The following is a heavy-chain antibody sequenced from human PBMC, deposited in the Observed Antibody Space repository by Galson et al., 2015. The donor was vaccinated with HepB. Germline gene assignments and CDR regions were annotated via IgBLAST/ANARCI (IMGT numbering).Heavy chain of an antibody. V-gene: IGHV1-46*01. CDR2: INPSGGST. J-gene: IGHJ6*02. CDR3: ARLSAFIMFVDSGAEFYGMDV. CDR1: GYTFTSYY. Sequence: SVKVSCKASGYTFTSYYMHWVRQAPGQGLEWMGIINPSGGSTSYAQKFQGRVTMTRDTSTSTVYMELSSLRSEDTAVYYCARLSAFIMFVDSGAEFYGMDVWGQGTTVTVSS. D-gene: IGHD1-26*01.